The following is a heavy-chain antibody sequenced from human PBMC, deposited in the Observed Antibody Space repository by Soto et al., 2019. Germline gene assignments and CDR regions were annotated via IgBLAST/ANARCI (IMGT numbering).Heavy chain of an antibody. CDR2: VNHGGTS. CDR1: GGSFSGYY. CDR3: ASSCDSSGKGGRLFDP. J-gene: IGHJ5*02. Sequence: PSETLSLTCAVHGGSFSGYYWDLIRQPPGKGLEWIGEVNHGGTSNYNPSLKSRAIISVDTSKNQFSLKLSSVTAADTAVYYCASSCDSSGKGGRLFDPWGRGTLVTVSS. V-gene: IGHV4-34*01. D-gene: IGHD3-22*01.